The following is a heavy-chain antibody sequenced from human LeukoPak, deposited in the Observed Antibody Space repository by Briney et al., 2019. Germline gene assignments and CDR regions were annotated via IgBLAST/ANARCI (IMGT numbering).Heavy chain of an antibody. CDR3: AKARDFDFWSGYSNWFDP. J-gene: IGHJ5*02. CDR1: GFTLSTYA. Sequence: PGGSLRLSCAASGFTLSTYAMIWVRQAPGKGLEWVSGISGSGSSTYSADSVKGRILISRDNSKNTLYLQMNGLRAEDTAVYYCAKARDFDFWSGYSNWFDPWGQGTLVTVPS. CDR2: ISGSGSST. D-gene: IGHD3-3*01. V-gene: IGHV3-23*01.